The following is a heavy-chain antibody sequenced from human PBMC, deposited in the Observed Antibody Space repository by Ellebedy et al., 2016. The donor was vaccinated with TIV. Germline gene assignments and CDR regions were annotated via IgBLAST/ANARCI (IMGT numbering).Heavy chain of an antibody. CDR1: GASINSY. V-gene: IGHV4-59*01. J-gene: IGHJ2*01. Sequence: MPSETLSLTCTVSGASINSYWNWIRQPPGRGLEYIGYVYYSGKTNYSPSLKYRVTISLDPSKSQFSLNLNSVTAADTAVYYCARKSLSNWSFDLWGRGTLVTVSS. CDR3: ARKSLSNWSFDL. CDR2: VYYSGKT.